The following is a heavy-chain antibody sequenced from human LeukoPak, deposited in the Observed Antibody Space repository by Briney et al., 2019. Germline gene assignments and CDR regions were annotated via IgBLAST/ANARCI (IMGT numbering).Heavy chain of an antibody. J-gene: IGHJ4*02. D-gene: IGHD2-2*01. CDR3: TRSRQLDY. Sequence: GGSLRLSCTASGFTFGDYTMSWVRQAPGKGLEWVGCSRSKTYGGTTEYAASVKGRFTISRDDSKSIAYLQMNSLKTEDTAVYYCTRSRQLDYWGQGTLVPVSS. CDR2: SRSKTYGGTT. V-gene: IGHV3-49*04. CDR1: GFTFGDYT.